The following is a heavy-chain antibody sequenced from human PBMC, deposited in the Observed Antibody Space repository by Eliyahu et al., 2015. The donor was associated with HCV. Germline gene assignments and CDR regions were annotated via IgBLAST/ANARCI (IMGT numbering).Heavy chain of an antibody. J-gene: IGHJ5*02. CDR2: INHSGST. Sequence: QVQLQQWGAGLLKPSETLSLTCAVYGGSFSGYYWSWIRQPPGKGLEWIGEINHSGSTNYNPSLKSRVTISVDTSKNQFSLKLSSVTAADTAVYYCASCSGYDLLAGSHWFDPWGQGTLVTVSS. CDR1: GGSFSGYY. V-gene: IGHV4-34*01. CDR3: ASCSGYDLLAGSHWFDP. D-gene: IGHD5-12*01.